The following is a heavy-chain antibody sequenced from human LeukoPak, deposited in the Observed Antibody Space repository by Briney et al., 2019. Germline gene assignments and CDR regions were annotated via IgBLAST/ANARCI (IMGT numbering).Heavy chain of an antibody. V-gene: IGHV1-8*02. CDR2: MNPNSGNT. CDR1: GYTFTTYD. Sequence: ASVKVSCKASGYTFTTYDITWVRQATGQGLEWMGWMNPNSGNTAYAQKFQGRVTMTRDTSISTAHMELSRLRSDDTAVYYCARDPRYYGSGFDYWGQGTLVTVSS. J-gene: IGHJ4*02. CDR3: ARDPRYYGSGFDY. D-gene: IGHD3-10*01.